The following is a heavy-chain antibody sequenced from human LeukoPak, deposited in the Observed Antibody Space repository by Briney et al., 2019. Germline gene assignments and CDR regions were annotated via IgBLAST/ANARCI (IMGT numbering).Heavy chain of an antibody. D-gene: IGHD3-22*01. V-gene: IGHV4-31*03. Sequence: SETLSLTCTVSGGSISSGSYYWSWIRQRPGKGLEWIGYIYYSGSTYYNPSLQSRVTISVDTSENQFSLKLSSVTAADTAVYYCARVEGTMIVVWSGTNGYWFDPWGQGTLVTVSS. J-gene: IGHJ5*02. CDR2: IYYSGST. CDR1: GGSISSGSYY. CDR3: ARVEGTMIVVWSGTNGYWFDP.